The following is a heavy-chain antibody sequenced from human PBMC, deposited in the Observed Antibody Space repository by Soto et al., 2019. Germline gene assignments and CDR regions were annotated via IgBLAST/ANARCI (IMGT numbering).Heavy chain of an antibody. CDR1: GFTFSTYA. CDR3: AKDKTCSITTCLPFDY. V-gene: IGHV3-23*01. CDR2: VSGSGYST. J-gene: IGHJ4*02. Sequence: GGSLRLSCAASGFTFSTYAMSWVRQPPRQGLEWVSGVSGSGYSTYYADSVKGRFTISRDNSKNTLYLQLNSLRAEDTAVYYCAKDKTCSITTCLPFDYWGQGTLVTVSS. D-gene: IGHD2-2*01.